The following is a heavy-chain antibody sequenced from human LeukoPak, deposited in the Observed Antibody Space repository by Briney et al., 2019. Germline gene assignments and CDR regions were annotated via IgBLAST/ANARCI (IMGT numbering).Heavy chain of an antibody. Sequence: GGSLRLSCAASGFTFSSYWMSWVRQAPGKGLEWVANIKQDGSEKYYVDSVKGRFTISRDNAKNSLYLQMNSLRAEDTAVYYCARARFWSGYYTAYYYYMDVWGKGTTVTVSS. CDR3: ARARFWSGYYTAYYYYMDV. J-gene: IGHJ6*03. CDR1: GFTFSSYW. V-gene: IGHV3-7*01. D-gene: IGHD3-3*01. CDR2: IKQDGSEK.